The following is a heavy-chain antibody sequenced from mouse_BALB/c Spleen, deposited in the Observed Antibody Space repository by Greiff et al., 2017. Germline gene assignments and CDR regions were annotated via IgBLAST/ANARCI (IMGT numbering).Heavy chain of an antibody. Sequence: EVKVEESGGGLVKPGGSLKLSCAASGFTFSSYAMSWVRQTPEKRLEWVASISSGGSTYYPDSVKGRFTISRDNARNILYLQMSSLRSEDTAMYYCAREYGFAYWGQGTLVTVSA. CDR1: GFTFSSYA. V-gene: IGHV5-6-5*01. D-gene: IGHD2-10*02. CDR3: AREYGFAY. CDR2: ISSGGST. J-gene: IGHJ3*01.